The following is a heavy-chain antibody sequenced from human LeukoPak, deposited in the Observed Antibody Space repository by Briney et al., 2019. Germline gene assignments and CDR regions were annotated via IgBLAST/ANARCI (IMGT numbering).Heavy chain of an antibody. Sequence: GASVKVSCKASGYTFTGYYMHWVRQAPGQGLEWMGWINPNSGGTNYAQKFQGRVTMTRDTSISTAYMELSRLRSDDTAVYYCARPLYYDSSGYYLGMDVWGQGTTVTVS. CDR1: GYTFTGYY. D-gene: IGHD3-22*01. V-gene: IGHV1-2*02. CDR2: INPNSGGT. J-gene: IGHJ6*02. CDR3: ARPLYYDSSGYYLGMDV.